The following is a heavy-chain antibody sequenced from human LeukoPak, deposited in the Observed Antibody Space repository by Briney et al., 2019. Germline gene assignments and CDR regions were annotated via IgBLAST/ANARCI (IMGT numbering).Heavy chain of an antibody. D-gene: IGHD3-10*01. CDR3: ANTYGSGSYYKGGFDP. CDR2: INPNSGGT. Sequence: ASEKVSCKASGYTFIDYYIHWVRQAPGQGLEWMGWINPNSGGTNYAQHFQGRVTMTRDTSIRTVYMELSRLRSDDTAVYSCANTYGSGSYYKGGFDPWGQGTLVTVSS. V-gene: IGHV1-2*02. J-gene: IGHJ5*02. CDR1: GYTFIDYY.